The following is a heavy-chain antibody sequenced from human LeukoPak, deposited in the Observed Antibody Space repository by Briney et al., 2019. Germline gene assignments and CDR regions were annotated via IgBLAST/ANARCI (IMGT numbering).Heavy chain of an antibody. CDR1: GFNFDDFG. J-gene: IGHJ4*01. Sequence: GGSQTLFCAASGFNFDDFGMGWVRQAPGKGLEWVSGVHWNGGTTGYADSVKGRFTISRDNAKNSLYLQVNSLRAEDTAVYYCAKDTSSPIYGVAYYFDSWGQKPGHR. CDR3: AKDTSSPIYGVAYYFDS. CDR2: VHWNGGTT. V-gene: IGHV3-20*04. D-gene: IGHD3-3*01.